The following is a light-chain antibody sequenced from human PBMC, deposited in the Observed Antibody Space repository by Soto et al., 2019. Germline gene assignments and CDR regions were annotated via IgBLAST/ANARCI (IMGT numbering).Light chain of an antibody. J-gene: IGKJ1*01. CDR3: QQSYSTPRT. CDR2: GAS. Sequence: DIEMTQSPSSLSASVGDRVTITCRASQTISSNLHWYQQKPGKAPKLLIFGASSLHRGVPSRFSGSGSGTDFTLSINSLQPEDFATYYCQQSYSTPRTFGQGTKVDIK. V-gene: IGKV1-39*01. CDR1: QTISSN.